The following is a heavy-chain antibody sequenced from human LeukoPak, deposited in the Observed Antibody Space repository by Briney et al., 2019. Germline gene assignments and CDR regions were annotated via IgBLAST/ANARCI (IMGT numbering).Heavy chain of an antibody. V-gene: IGHV4-61*02. CDR3: ARDRLMVGSRFDP. CDR2: IYTSGST. CDR1: VGSISSGSYY. Sequence: SETLSLTCTVSVGSISSGSYYWSWIRQPAGKGLEWIGRIYTSGSTNYNPSLKSRVTISVDTSKNQFSLKLSSVTAADTAVYYCARDRLMVGSRFDPWGQGTLVTVSS. D-gene: IGHD3-10*02. J-gene: IGHJ5*02.